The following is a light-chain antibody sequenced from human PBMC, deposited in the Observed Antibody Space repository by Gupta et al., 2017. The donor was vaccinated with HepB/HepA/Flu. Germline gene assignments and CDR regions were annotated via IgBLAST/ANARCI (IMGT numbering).Light chain of an antibody. CDR3: CSYAGSSTL. CDR2: EVS. Sequence: QSALTQPASVSGSPGQSITISCTGTSSDVGSYNLVYWYQPHPGKAPKLMIYEVSKRPSGVSNRFSGSKSGNTASLTSSGLQAEDEADYYCCSYAGSSTLFGGGTKLTVL. CDR1: SSDVGSYNL. J-gene: IGLJ2*01. V-gene: IGLV2-23*02.